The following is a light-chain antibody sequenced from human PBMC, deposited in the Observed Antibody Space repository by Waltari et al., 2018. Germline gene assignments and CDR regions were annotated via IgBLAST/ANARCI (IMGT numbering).Light chain of an antibody. CDR2: IAS. CDR3: HQHAYAPLT. Sequence: EIVLTQSPGTLSLSPGERATLPCRASQSVGRNYLAWYQQKPGQAPRLLIYIASSRASGTPDRFSGSGSGTDFTLTISRLEPEDFAVYYCHQHAYAPLTFGGGTRVEI. J-gene: IGKJ4*01. V-gene: IGKV3-20*01. CDR1: QSVGRNY.